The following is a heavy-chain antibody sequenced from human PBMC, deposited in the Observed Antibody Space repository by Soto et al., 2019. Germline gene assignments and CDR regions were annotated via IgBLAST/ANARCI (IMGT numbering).Heavy chain of an antibody. D-gene: IGHD6-19*01. J-gene: IGHJ4*02. Sequence: VQLVESGGGVVQPGRSLRLSCAASGFTFSDYAMHWVPQAPGKGLEWVAVVSHDGRNTHYADSVKGRFTISRDSSKNTVPLEMTSLRAEDTAVYYCAKGGRQWLVTSDFNYWGQGALVTVSS. CDR1: GFTFSDYA. CDR2: VSHDGRNT. CDR3: AKGGRQWLVTSDFNY. V-gene: IGHV3-30*18.